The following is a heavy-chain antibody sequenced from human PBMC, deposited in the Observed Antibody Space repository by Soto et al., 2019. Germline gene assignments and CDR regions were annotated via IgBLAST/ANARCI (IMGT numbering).Heavy chain of an antibody. CDR1: GYTFTSYD. CDR2: MNPNSGNT. J-gene: IGHJ6*02. V-gene: IGHV1-8*01. Sequence: GASVKVSCKASGYTFTSYDINWLRQATGQGLEWMGWMNPNSGNTGYAQKFQGRVTMTRNTSISTAYMELSSLRSEDTAVYYCARAATDYYYYGMDVWGQGTTVTVSS. CDR3: ARAATDYYYYGMDV.